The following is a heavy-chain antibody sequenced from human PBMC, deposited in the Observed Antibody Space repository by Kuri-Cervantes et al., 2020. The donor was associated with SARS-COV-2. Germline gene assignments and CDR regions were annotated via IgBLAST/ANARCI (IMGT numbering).Heavy chain of an antibody. V-gene: IGHV3-23*01. D-gene: IGHD2-15*01. Sequence: GGSLRLSCAASGFTFSSYSMTWVRQAPGKGLQWVSSISAGGGRADYADSVKGRFTISRDNSEKMVFLQMDKLRDEDAALYYCARVVAAAGRLWFDPWGQGTPVTVSS. CDR2: ISAGGGRA. J-gene: IGHJ5*02. CDR1: GFTFSSYS. CDR3: ARVVAAAGRLWFDP.